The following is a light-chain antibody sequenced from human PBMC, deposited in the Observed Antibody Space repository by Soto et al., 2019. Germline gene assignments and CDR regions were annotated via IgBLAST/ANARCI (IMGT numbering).Light chain of an antibody. J-gene: IGLJ2*01. V-gene: IGLV2-14*01. Sequence: QSALTQPASVSGSPGQSITISCTGTSSDVGAYTYVSWYQQHPGKAPKLMIFEVSDRPSGVSNRFSGSKSGNTASLTISGLQAEEEAEYYCSSYTSSNTLVFGGGTKLTVL. CDR1: SSDVGAYTY. CDR2: EVS. CDR3: SSYTSSNTLV.